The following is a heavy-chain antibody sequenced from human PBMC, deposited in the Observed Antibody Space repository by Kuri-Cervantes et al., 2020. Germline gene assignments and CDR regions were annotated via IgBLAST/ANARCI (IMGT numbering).Heavy chain of an antibody. CDR3: ARLSTVITPGYFDY. CDR2: IYPGNSDT. D-gene: IGHD4-23*01. Sequence: GESLKISCKGSGYSFTSYWIAWVRQMPGKGLEWMGTIYPGNSDTTYSPSFQGQVTISADKSISTAYLQWSSLKASDTAIYYCARLSTVITPGYFDYWSQGTLVTVSS. J-gene: IGHJ4*02. CDR1: GYSFTSYW. V-gene: IGHV5-51*01.